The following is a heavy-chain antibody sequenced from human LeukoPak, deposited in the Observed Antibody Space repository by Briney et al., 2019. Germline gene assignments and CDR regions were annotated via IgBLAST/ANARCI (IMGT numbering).Heavy chain of an antibody. V-gene: IGHV4-34*01. Sequence: SETLSLTCAVYGGSFSGYYWSWIRQPPGKGLEWIGEINHSGSTNYNPSLKSRVPISVDTSKNQFSLKLSSVTAADTAVYYCPYSSSSSGYYYYMDVWGKGTTVTVSS. CDR3: PYSSSSSGYYYYMDV. CDR2: INHSGST. J-gene: IGHJ6*03. CDR1: GGSFSGYY. D-gene: IGHD6-6*01.